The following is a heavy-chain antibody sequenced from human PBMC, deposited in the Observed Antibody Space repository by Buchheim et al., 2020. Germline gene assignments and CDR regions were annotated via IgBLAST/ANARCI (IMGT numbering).Heavy chain of an antibody. J-gene: IGHJ4*02. V-gene: IGHV3-23*01. CDR3: AKDNGYTSSGYYFDY. Sequence: EVQLLESGGGLVQPGGSLRLSCAASGFTFSTYAMSWVRQAPGKGLEWVSGISGSGGSTYYADSVKGRFAISRDNSKNTLYVQMNSLRAEDTAVYYCAKDNGYTSSGYYFDYWGQGTL. CDR1: GFTFSTYA. CDR2: ISGSGGST. D-gene: IGHD5-18*01.